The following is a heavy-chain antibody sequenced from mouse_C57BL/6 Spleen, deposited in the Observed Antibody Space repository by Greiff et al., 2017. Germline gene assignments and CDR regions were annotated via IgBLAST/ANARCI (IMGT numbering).Heavy chain of an antibody. CDR3: ARKTAQATGFAY. J-gene: IGHJ3*01. Sequence: QVQLQQPGTELVKPGASVKLSCKASGYTFTSYWMHWVKQRPGQGLEWIGNINPSNGGTNYNEKFKGKATLTVDKSSSTAYMQLSSLTSEDSAVYYCARKTAQATGFAYWGQGTLVTVSA. D-gene: IGHD3-2*02. CDR1: GYTFTSYW. CDR2: INPSNGGT. V-gene: IGHV1-53*01.